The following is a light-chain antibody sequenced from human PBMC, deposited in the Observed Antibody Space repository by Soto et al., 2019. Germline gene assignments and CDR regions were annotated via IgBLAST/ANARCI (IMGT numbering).Light chain of an antibody. Sequence: QSALTQPRSVSGSRGQSVTISCTGTSSDVGGYNYVSWYQQHPGKAPKLMIYDVSKRPSGVPDRFSGSKSGNTASLTISGLQAEDEAVYYCCSYAGSYYVFGTGTKLTVL. CDR3: CSYAGSYYV. CDR1: SSDVGGYNY. V-gene: IGLV2-11*01. J-gene: IGLJ1*01. CDR2: DVS.